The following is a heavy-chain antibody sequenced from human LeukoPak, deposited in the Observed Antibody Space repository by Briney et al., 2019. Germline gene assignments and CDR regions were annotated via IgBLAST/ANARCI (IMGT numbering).Heavy chain of an antibody. CDR3: AKESPHGNPWFGEPHFDY. V-gene: IGHV3-23*01. CDR2: ISGSGGST. CDR1: GFTFSSYA. J-gene: IGHJ4*02. Sequence: GGSLRLSCAASGFTFSSYAMSRVRQAPGKGLEWVSAISGSGGSTYYADSVKGRFTISRDNSKNTLYLQMNSLRAEDTAVYYCAKESPHGNPWFGEPHFDYWGQGTLVTVSS. D-gene: IGHD3-10*01.